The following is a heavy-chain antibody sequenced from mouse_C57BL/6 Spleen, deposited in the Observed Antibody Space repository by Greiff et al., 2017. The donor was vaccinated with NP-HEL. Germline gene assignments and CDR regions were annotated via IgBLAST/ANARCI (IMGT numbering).Heavy chain of an antibody. CDR3: ARSESNYYFDY. V-gene: IGHV1-52*01. J-gene: IGHJ2*01. D-gene: IGHD2-5*01. CDR2: IDPSDSET. Sequence: QVQLQQPGAELVRPGSSVKLSCKASGYTFTSYWMHWVKQRPIQGLEWIGNIDPSDSETHYNQKFKDKATLTVDKSSSTAYMQLSSLTSEDSAVYYCARSESNYYFDYWGQGTTRTVSS. CDR1: GYTFTSYW.